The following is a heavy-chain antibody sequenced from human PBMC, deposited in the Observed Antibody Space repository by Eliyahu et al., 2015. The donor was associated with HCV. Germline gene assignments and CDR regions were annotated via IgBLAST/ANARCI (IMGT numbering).Heavy chain of an antibody. CDR2: ISDDGKSI. CDR1: GVSFDIYW. CDR3: ARGAPADK. J-gene: IGHJ4*02. Sequence: EAQLVESGGGRVQPGESLTLSCVAXGVSFDIYWMHWVRQDPGKGLMWVSRISDDGKSIAYADSVKGRFTISRDNAKNTLFLQMNDLRVEDTGIYYCARGAPADKWGQGTLVTVSA. D-gene: IGHD1-14*01. V-gene: IGHV3-74*01.